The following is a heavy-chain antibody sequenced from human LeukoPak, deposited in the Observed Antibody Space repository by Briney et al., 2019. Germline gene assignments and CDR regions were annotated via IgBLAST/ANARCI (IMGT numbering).Heavy chain of an antibody. CDR2: IDTKGTRT. Sequence: GGSLRLSCAASGFILSNCAMTWVRQAPGKGLEWVSGIDTKGTRTYYADSVKGRFTISRDNSKNTLFLQMNSLRAEDTAVYYCVKEVVATIPPLWGQGTLITVSS. V-gene: IGHV3-23*01. CDR1: GFILSNCA. J-gene: IGHJ4*02. D-gene: IGHD5-12*01. CDR3: VKEVVATIPPL.